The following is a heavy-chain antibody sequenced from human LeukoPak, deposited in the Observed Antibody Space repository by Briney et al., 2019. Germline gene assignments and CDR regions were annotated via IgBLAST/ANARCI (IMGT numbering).Heavy chain of an antibody. D-gene: IGHD3-22*01. Sequence: GGSLRLSCAASGXTVSSNYMSWVRQAPGKGLEWVSVIYIGGTTYYADSVRGRFTISRDNSKNTLYLQMNSLRVDDTAVYYCARNAFSGYFDWGQGTLVTVSS. J-gene: IGHJ4*02. CDR3: ARNAFSGYFD. V-gene: IGHV3-53*01. CDR2: IYIGGTT. CDR1: GXTVSSNY.